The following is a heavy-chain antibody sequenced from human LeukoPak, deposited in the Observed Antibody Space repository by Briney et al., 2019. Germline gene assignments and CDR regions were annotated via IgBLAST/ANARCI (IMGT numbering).Heavy chain of an antibody. CDR3: ARARPWFDP. CDR1: GFTFTDYA. J-gene: IGHJ5*02. V-gene: IGHV3-23*01. CDR2: ISGSGEST. Sequence: GGSLRLSCAASGFTFTDYAMSWVRQAPGKGLEWVSAISGSGESTHYAESVKGRFTISRDNSKTMLYLQMNSLRAEDTAVYYCARARPWFDPWGQGTLVTVSS.